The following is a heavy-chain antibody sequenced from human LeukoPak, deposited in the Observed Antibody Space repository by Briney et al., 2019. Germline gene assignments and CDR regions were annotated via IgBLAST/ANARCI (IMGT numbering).Heavy chain of an antibody. J-gene: IGHJ4*02. Sequence: SETLSLTCTVSGGSISCSSYYWGWIRQPPGKGLEWIGSISNHGNTYYKPSLRTRVTISVDTSKNQFSLKLSSVTAADTAVYYCARDLMRGNEGFDYWGQGTLVPVSS. CDR1: GGSISCSSYY. CDR2: ISNHGNT. V-gene: IGHV4-39*07. D-gene: IGHD2-8*01. CDR3: ARDLMRGNEGFDY.